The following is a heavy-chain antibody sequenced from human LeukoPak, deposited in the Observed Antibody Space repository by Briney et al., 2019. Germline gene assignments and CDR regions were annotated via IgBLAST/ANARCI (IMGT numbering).Heavy chain of an antibody. CDR1: GGSISSGDYY. CDR3: ARSRAMSNWFDP. V-gene: IGHV4-30-4*01. D-gene: IGHD5/OR15-5a*01. Sequence: SQTLSLTCTVSGGSISSGDYYWSWIRQPPGKGLEWIGYIYYSGSTYYNPSLKSRVTISVDTSKNQFSLKLSSVTAADTAVYYCARSRAMSNWFDPWGQGTLVTVSS. CDR2: IYYSGST. J-gene: IGHJ5*02.